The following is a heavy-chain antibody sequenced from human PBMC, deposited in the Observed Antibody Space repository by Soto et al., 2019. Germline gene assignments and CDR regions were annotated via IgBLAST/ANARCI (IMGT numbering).Heavy chain of an antibody. CDR1: GYTFTGHY. D-gene: IGHD3-10*01. V-gene: IGHV1-2*02. CDR2: INPNSGGT. J-gene: IGHJ6*02. CDR3: ARALFRGVYYYYYGMDV. Sequence: ASVKVACKASGYTFTGHYMQWVRQAPGQGLEWMGWINPNSGGTNYAQKFQGRVTMTRDTSISTAYMELSRLRSDDTAVYYCARALFRGVYYYYYGMDVWGQGTTVTVSS.